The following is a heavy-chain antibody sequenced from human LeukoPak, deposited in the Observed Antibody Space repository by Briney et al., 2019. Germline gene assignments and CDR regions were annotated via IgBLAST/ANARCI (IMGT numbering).Heavy chain of an antibody. D-gene: IGHD3-16*01. Sequence: PGGSLRLSCAASGFTFSSYSMNWVRQAPGKGLEWVSYISSSSSTIYYADSVKGRFTISRDNAKNSLYLQMNSLRAEDTAVYYCASGADYYFYMDVWAKGTTVTISS. CDR1: GFTFSSYS. CDR3: ASGADYYFYMDV. V-gene: IGHV3-48*01. CDR2: ISSSSSTI. J-gene: IGHJ6*03.